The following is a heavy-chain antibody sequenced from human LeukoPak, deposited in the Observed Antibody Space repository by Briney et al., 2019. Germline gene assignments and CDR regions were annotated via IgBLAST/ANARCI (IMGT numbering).Heavy chain of an antibody. CDR3: ARAFRSTSYNIPWNWFDP. J-gene: IGHJ5*02. CDR2: ISSSSSYI. CDR1: GFTFSSYS. V-gene: IGHV3-21*01. Sequence: GGSLRLSCAASGFTFSSYSMNWVRQAPGKGLEWVSSISSSSSYIYYADSVKGRFTISRDNAKNSLYLQMNSLRAEDTAVYYCARAFRSTSYNIPWNWFDPWGQGTLATVSS. D-gene: IGHD2-2*01.